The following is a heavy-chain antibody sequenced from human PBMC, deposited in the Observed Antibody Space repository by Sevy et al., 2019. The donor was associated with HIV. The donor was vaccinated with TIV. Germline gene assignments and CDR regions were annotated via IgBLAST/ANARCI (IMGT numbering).Heavy chain of an antibody. CDR2: INSDGSST. CDR3: ERVPVYCTNGVCFFGYFDL. J-gene: IGHJ2*01. D-gene: IGHD2-8*01. CDR1: GFTFSSYW. Sequence: GGSLRLSCAASGFTFSSYWMHWVRQAPGKGLVWVSRINSDGSSTSYADSVKGRFTISRDNTKNTLYLQMNSLRAEDTAAYYCERVPVYCTNGVCFFGYFDLWGRGTLVTVSS. V-gene: IGHV3-74*01.